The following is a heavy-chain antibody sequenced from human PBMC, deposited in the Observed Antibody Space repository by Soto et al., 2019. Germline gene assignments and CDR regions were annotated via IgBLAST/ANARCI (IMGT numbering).Heavy chain of an antibody. CDR1: GFIFRNYG. Sequence: QVQLVESGGGVVQPGRSLRLSCAASGFIFRNYGMHWVRQAPGKGLEWVAVISHDGSNKYYADSVKGRFTISRDNSKNTLYLQMNSLRAEDTAVYYCAKDWNYLDYWGKGTLVTVSS. V-gene: IGHV3-30*18. CDR2: ISHDGSNK. CDR3: AKDWNYLDY. J-gene: IGHJ4*02. D-gene: IGHD1-1*01.